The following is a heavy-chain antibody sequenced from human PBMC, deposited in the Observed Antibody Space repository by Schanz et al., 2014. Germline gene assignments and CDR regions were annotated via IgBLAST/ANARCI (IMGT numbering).Heavy chain of an antibody. D-gene: IGHD6-13*01. CDR3: ARHGKYSSSWFDM. J-gene: IGHJ5*02. CDR2: IYYSGST. Sequence: QVQLQESGPGLVKPSETLSLTCTVSGDSISSSYWSWIRQPPGKGLEWIGHIYYSGSTNYNPSLTDRAPMSVDTSRRQSSLRLSSVTAADTAVYYCARHGKYSSSWFDMWGQGALVIVSS. V-gene: IGHV4-59*08. CDR1: GDSISSSY.